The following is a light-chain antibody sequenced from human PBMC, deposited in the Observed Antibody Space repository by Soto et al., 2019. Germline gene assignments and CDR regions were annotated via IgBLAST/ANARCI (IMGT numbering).Light chain of an antibody. CDR3: SSYAGSNNPVV. Sequence: QSVLTQPPSASGSPGQSVTISCTGTSSDVGGYNYVFWYQQHPGKAPKLMFYEVSKRPSGVPDRFSGSKPGNAASLTVSGLQAEDEADYYCSSYAGSNNPVVFGGGTKLTVL. J-gene: IGLJ2*01. CDR1: SSDVGGYNY. V-gene: IGLV2-8*01. CDR2: EVS.